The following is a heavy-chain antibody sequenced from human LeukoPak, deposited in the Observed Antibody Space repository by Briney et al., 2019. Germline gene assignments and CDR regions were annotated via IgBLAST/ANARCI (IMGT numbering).Heavy chain of an antibody. D-gene: IGHD6-13*01. J-gene: IGHJ4*02. CDR3: ASARARIAVPGTGSSFDY. CDR2: ISSSISYI. Sequence: GGSLRLSCAASSFTFSSYSMNWVRQAPGKGLEWVSSISSSISYIYYADSVKGRFTISRDNAKNSLYLQMSSLRAEDTAVYYCASARARIAVPGTGSSFDYWGQGTLVTVSS. CDR1: SFTFSSYS. V-gene: IGHV3-21*01.